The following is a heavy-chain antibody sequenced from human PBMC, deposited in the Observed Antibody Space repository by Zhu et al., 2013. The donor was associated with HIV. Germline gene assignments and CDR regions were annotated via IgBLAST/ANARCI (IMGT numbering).Heavy chain of an antibody. J-gene: IGHJ4*02. Sequence: QVQLQQWGAGLLKPSETLSLTCAVYGGSFSGYYWSWIRQPPGKGLEWIGEINHSGSTNYNPSLKSRVTMSVDTSKNQFSLKLSSLTAADTALYYCARQIRYSASWYFDYWGQGILVTVSS. CDR3: ARQIRYSASWYFDY. CDR1: GGSFSGYY. V-gene: IGHV4-34*01. D-gene: IGHD6-13*01. CDR2: INHSGST.